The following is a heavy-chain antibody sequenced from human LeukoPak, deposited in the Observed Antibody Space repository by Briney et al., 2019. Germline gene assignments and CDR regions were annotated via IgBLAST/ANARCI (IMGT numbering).Heavy chain of an antibody. J-gene: IGHJ3*02. CDR2: ISTRGNT. CDR3: AKGAAMIVVGGAFDI. V-gene: IGHV4-4*07. Sequence: SETLSLTCSVSGDFITNRYWSWVRQPAGKGLEWIGRISTRGNTNYNPSLKSRVTMSVDTSNKHFSLKLTSVTAADTAVYYCAKGAAMIVVGGAFDIWGQGTMVTVSS. CDR1: GDFITNRY. D-gene: IGHD3-22*01.